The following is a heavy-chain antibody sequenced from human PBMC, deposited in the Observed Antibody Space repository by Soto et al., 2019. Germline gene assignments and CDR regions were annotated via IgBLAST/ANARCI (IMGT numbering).Heavy chain of an antibody. D-gene: IGHD1-26*01. Sequence: EVQLVESGGGLVQPGGSLRLSCAASGFTFGTYEMNWVRQAPGKGLEWLSYISSSSSVIKYADSVEGRFTNSRDKDKKSQKLQMYSLRAEDTAFYYCARGHSIVGSTGGGIDIWGQGTMVTIYS. CDR2: ISSSSSVI. J-gene: IGHJ3*02. CDR1: GFTFGTYE. V-gene: IGHV3-48*03. CDR3: ARGHSIVGSTGGGIDI.